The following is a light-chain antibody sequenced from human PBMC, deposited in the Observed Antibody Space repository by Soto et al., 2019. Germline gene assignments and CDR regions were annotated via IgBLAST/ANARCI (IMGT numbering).Light chain of an antibody. CDR1: QSVSSSY. J-gene: IGKJ1*01. Sequence: VVMTQSPGTLSLSPWERATLSCRASQSVSSSYLAWYQKKPGQAPRLLIYGASNRATGIPDRFSGSGSGTDFTLTISRLEPEDFAVYYCQQYGSSPPLTFGQGTKVDIK. CDR3: QQYGSSPPLT. V-gene: IGKV3-20*01. CDR2: GAS.